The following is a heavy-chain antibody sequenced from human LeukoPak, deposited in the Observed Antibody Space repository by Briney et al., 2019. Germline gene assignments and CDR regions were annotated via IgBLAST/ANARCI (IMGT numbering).Heavy chain of an antibody. CDR3: EPPLQFLES. V-gene: IGHV3-23*01. CDR1: GFTFGTST. CDR2: IYSNGGST. D-gene: IGHD3-3*01. Sequence: GGSLRLSCTTSGFTFGTSTMTWVRQAPGKGLEWVSTIYSNGGSTYYASSVKGRFTISRDNSRNTLYLRLSSLRAEDTAVYYCEPPLQFLESWGQGTMVIVSS. J-gene: IGHJ5*02.